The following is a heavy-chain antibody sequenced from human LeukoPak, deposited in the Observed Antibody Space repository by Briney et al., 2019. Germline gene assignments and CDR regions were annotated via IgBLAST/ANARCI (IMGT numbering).Heavy chain of an antibody. CDR3: ARDDYGGNPV. Sequence: PSETLSLTCTVSGGSISSYYWSWIRQPPGKGLEWIGYIYYSGSTNYNPSLKSRVTISVDTSKNQFSLKLSSVTAADTAVYYCARDDYGGNPVWGQGTLVTVSS. D-gene: IGHD4-23*01. CDR2: IYYSGST. CDR1: GGSISSYY. J-gene: IGHJ4*02. V-gene: IGHV4-59*01.